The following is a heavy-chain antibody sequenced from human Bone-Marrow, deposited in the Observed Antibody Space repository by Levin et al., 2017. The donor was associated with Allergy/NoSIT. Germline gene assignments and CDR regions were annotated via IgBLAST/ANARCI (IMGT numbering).Heavy chain of an antibody. CDR1: GFSFSTYG. D-gene: IGHD2-21*02. CDR2: IIYDGSKK. J-gene: IGHJ5*02. Sequence: GESLKISCDASGFSFSTYGLHWVRQAPGQGLEWMAVIIYDGSKKYYAHSVKGRFTISRDNSLNTLYLQMNSLRAEDTDVYYCARETTVTAYNCFEPWGEGTMVTVSS. V-gene: IGHV3-30*03. CDR3: ARETTVTAYNCFEP.